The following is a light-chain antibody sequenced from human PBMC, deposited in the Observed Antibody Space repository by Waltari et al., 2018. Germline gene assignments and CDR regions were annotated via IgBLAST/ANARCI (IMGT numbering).Light chain of an antibody. CDR3: CSYPGSNTFPYV. CDR2: EVT. CDR1: SSDVGSYDL. J-gene: IGLJ1*01. Sequence: QSALTQPASVSGSPGQSITISCTGTSSDVGSYDLVSWYQQFPGKAPKLMIYEVTKRPSGFSNRFSGSKSGNTASLTISGLQAEDEADYYCCSYPGSNTFPYVFGSGTKVTVL. V-gene: IGLV2-23*02.